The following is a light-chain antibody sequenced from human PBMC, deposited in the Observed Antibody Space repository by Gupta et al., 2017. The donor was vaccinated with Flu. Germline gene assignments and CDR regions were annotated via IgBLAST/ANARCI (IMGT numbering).Light chain of an antibody. CDR3: QVWDGSSSSHSVV. V-gene: IGLV3-21*02. J-gene: IGLJ2*01. Sequence: TARITWGGNNIGSKSVHWYQQKPGQAPVLVVCDDSDRPSGIPDRFSGSNSGNTATLTISRVEAGDEADYYCQVWDGSSSSHSVVFGGGTKLTVL. CDR1: NIGSKS. CDR2: DDS.